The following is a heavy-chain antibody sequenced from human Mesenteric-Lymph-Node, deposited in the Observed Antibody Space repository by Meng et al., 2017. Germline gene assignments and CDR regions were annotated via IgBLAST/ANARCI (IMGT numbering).Heavy chain of an antibody. CDR3: VRDTRRGGGWFDP. Sequence: PSPTLFLTCAVAGDSITSGDYSWTWIRQPPGKGLEWIGYIYHGVNIYYTPSLRSRVTISVDKSRSQFSLKLTSVSAADTAVYYCVRDTRRGGGWFDPWGQGTLVTVSS. D-gene: IGHD2-15*01. CDR1: GDSITSGDYS. J-gene: IGHJ5*02. V-gene: IGHV4-30-2*01. CDR2: IYHGVNI.